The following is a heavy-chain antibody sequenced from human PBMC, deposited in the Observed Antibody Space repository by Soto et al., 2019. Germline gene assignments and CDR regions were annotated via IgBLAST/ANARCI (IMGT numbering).Heavy chain of an antibody. V-gene: IGHV1-18*01. D-gene: IGHD5-18*01. CDR1: GYTFTSYG. CDR2: ISAYNGNT. CDR3: ARLEHTAMVKGAFDI. Sequence: ASVKVSCKASGYTFTSYGISWVRQAPGQGLEWMGWISAYNGNTNYAQKLQGRVTMSTDTSTSTAYMELRSLRSDDTAVYYCARLEHTAMVKGAFDIWGQGTMVTVS. J-gene: IGHJ3*02.